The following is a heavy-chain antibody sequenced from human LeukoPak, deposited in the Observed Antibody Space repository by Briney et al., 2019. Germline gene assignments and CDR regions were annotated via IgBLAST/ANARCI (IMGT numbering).Heavy chain of an antibody. D-gene: IGHD3-16*01. J-gene: IGHJ6*03. CDR1: GFTFSSYS. CDR2: ISSSSSYI. CDR3: ARDRTPYDYVWGSYGGHYYMDV. V-gene: IGHV3-21*01. Sequence: PGGSLRLSCAASGFTFSSYSMNWVRQAPGKGLEWVSSISSSSSYIYYADSVKGRFTISRDNAKNTLYLQMNSLRAEDTAVYYCARDRTPYDYVWGSYGGHYYMDVWGKGTTVTISS.